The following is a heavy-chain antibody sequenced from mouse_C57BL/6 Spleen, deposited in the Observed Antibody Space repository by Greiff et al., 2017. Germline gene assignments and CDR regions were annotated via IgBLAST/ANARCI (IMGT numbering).Heavy chain of an antibody. D-gene: IGHD2-1*01. V-gene: IGHV5-6*01. CDR2: ISSGGSYT. J-gene: IGHJ1*03. Sequence: EVKLVESGGDLVKPGGSLKLSCAASGFTFSSYGMSWVRQTPDKRLEWVATISSGGSYTYYPDSVKGRFTISRDNAKNTLYLQMSSLKSEDTAMYYCARPTMGYFDVWGTGTTVTVSS. CDR3: ARPTMGYFDV. CDR1: GFTFSSYG.